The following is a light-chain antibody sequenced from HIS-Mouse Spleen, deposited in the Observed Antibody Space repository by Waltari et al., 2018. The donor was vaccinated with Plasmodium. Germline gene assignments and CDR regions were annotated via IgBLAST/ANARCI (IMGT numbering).Light chain of an antibody. CDR3: CSYAGSSTFVV. V-gene: IGLV2-23*03. Sequence: QSALTQPASVSGSPGQSITISCTGTSSDVGSYNLVSCYQQHPGKAPKLMIYEGSKRPSGVSIRFSGSKSGNTASLTISGLQAEDEADYYCCSYAGSSTFVVFGGGTKLTVL. CDR2: EGS. J-gene: IGLJ2*01. CDR1: SSDVGSYNL.